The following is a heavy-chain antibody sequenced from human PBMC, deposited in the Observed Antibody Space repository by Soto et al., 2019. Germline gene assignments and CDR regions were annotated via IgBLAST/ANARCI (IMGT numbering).Heavy chain of an antibody. Sequence: ASVKVSCKASGYTFTSYGISWVRQAPGQGLEWMGWISAYNGNTNYAQKLQGRVTMTTDTSTSTAYMELSSLRSEDTAVYYCAAGLYDYWSGYFFDYWGQGTLVTVSS. J-gene: IGHJ4*02. CDR3: AAGLYDYWSGYFFDY. CDR1: GYTFTSYG. D-gene: IGHD3-3*01. V-gene: IGHV1-18*01. CDR2: ISAYNGNT.